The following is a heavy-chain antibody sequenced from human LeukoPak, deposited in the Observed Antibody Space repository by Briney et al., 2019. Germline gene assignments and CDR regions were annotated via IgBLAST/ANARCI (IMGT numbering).Heavy chain of an antibody. V-gene: IGHV4-34*01. CDR3: ARGPPPATMVRGIYYGMDV. CDR1: GGSFSGYY. Sequence: PSETLSLTCAVYGGSFSGYYWSWIRQPPGKGLEWIGEINHSGSTNYNPSLKSRVTISVDTSKNQFSLKLSSVTAADTAVYYCARGPPPATMVRGIYYGMDVWGQGTTVTVSS. J-gene: IGHJ6*02. D-gene: IGHD3-10*01. CDR2: INHSGST.